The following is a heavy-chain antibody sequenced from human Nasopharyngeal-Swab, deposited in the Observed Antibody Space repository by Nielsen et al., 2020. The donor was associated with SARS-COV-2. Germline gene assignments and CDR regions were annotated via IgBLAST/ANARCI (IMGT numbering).Heavy chain of an antibody. J-gene: IGHJ3*02. D-gene: IGHD6-19*01. CDR2: IYYGGDIT. Sequence: WIRQPPGKGLEWVSVIYYGGDITYYADSVKGRFTTSRYNSKNTVHLQMNSLRADDTAIYYCAKNRDSVAGTPDDAFDIWGQGTMVTVSS. V-gene: IGHV3-23*03. CDR3: AKNRDSVAGTPDDAFDI.